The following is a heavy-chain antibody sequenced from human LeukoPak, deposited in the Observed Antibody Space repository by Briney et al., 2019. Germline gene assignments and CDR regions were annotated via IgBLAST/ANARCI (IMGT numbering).Heavy chain of an antibody. CDR2: IYHSGST. D-gene: IGHD1-26*01. Sequence: SETLSLTCSVSGYSISSGFYWGWIRQPPGKGLEWIGSIYHSGSTYYNPSLKSRVTISVDTSKNQFSLKLSSVIAADTAVYYCARIEYSGPLDYWGQGTLVIVSS. CDR3: ARIEYSGPLDY. V-gene: IGHV4-38-2*02. J-gene: IGHJ4*02. CDR1: GYSISSGFY.